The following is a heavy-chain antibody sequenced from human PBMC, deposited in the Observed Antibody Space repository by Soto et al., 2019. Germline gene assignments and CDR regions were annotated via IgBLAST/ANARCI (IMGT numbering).Heavy chain of an antibody. J-gene: IGHJ4*02. V-gene: IGHV3-21*01. CDR3: AGSNGITWSPFDS. Sequence: EVQVVESGGGLVKPGGSLRLSCAASGLTFSTYSMNWVRRAPGKGLEWVSSISPEGHYIYYADSVRGRFTTSRDNAWNSLYLQMNRLRADDTAVYYGAGSNGITWSPFDSWGQGTLVTVSS. CDR1: GLTFSTYS. D-gene: IGHD6-13*01. CDR2: ISPEGHYI.